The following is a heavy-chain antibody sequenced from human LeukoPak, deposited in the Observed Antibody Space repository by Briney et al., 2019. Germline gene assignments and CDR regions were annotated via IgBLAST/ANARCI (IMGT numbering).Heavy chain of an antibody. V-gene: IGHV4-34*01. CDR1: GGSFSGYY. CDR2: IYHSGST. Sequence: PSETLSLTCAVYGGSFSGYYWSWIRQPPGKGLEWIGSIYHSGSTYYNPSLKSRVTISVDTSKNQFSLKLSSVTAADTAVYYCARALGTDYDYVWGSYRYTQLDYWGQGTLVTVSS. D-gene: IGHD3-16*02. CDR3: ARALGTDYDYVWGSYRYTQLDY. J-gene: IGHJ4*02.